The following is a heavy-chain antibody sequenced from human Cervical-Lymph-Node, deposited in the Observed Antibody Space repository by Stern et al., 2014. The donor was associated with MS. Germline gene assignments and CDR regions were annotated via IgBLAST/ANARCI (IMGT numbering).Heavy chain of an antibody. D-gene: IGHD6-13*01. CDR1: GYTFTSFG. CDR3: ARDGTSSWPHYFDY. J-gene: IGHJ4*02. Sequence: QDQLVQSGAAVAKPGASVKVSCKASGYTFTSFGLSWVRQAPGQGLEWMGWSSGYDGHTNYAEKVQARVTMTTDTSTSTAYLELRSLRSDDTALYYCARDGTSSWPHYFDYWGQGTLVTVSS. CDR2: SSGYDGHT. V-gene: IGHV1-18*01.